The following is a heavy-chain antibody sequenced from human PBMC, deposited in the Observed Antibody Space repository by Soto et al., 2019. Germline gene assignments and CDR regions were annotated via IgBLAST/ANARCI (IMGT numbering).Heavy chain of an antibody. D-gene: IGHD7-27*01. CDR1: GVSVISGSYA. V-gene: IGHV4-61*01. CDR2: MFHSGSS. Sequence: QVHLQESGPGLVKPSETLSLTCTVSGVSVISGSYAWNWIRQPPGKGLEWIGYMFHSGSSNYNPSLKSRVTISLDTPKNQFSLNLTSVTAADTAVYYCTTIPWGARDWGWFDPWGQGTLVTVSS. J-gene: IGHJ5*02. CDR3: TTIPWGARDWGWFDP.